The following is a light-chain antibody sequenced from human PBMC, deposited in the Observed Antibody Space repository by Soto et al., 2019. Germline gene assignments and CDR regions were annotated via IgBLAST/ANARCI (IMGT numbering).Light chain of an antibody. V-gene: IGKV1-5*03. CDR1: QSISSW. CDR2: KAS. CDR3: QQYNSYLLT. J-gene: IGKJ4*01. Sequence: DIQMTQSPSTLSASVGVRVTITCRASQSISSWLAWYQQKPGKAPKLLIYKASSLESGVPSRFSGSGSGTEFTLTICSLQPDDFATYYCQQYNSYLLTFGGGTKVEIK.